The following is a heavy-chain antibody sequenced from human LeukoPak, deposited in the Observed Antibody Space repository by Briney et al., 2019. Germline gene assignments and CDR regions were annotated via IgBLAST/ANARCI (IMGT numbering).Heavy chain of an antibody. J-gene: IGHJ2*01. CDR2: IVVGSGNT. CDR3: VARSYYDYVWGSYRSNWYFDL. CDR1: GFTFTSSA. V-gene: IGHV1-58*02. D-gene: IGHD3-16*02. Sequence: EASVKVSCKASGFTFTSSAMQWVRQARGQRLEWIGWIVVGSGNTNYAQKFQERVTITRDMSTSTAYMELSSLRSEDTAVYYCVARSYYDYVWGSYRSNWYFDLWGRGTLVTVSS.